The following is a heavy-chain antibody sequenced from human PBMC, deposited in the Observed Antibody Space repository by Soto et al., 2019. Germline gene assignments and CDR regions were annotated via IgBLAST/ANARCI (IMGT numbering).Heavy chain of an antibody. CDR2: INAGNGNT. D-gene: IGHD3-16*01. V-gene: IGHV1-3*01. CDR3: ANALGLYYFDY. Sequence: ASVKGSCKASGYTFTSYAMHWVRQAPGQRLEWMGWINAGNGNTKYSQKFQGRVTITRDTSASTAYMELSSLRSEDTAVYYCANALGLYYFDYWGQGTLVTVSS. CDR1: GYTFTSYA. J-gene: IGHJ4*02.